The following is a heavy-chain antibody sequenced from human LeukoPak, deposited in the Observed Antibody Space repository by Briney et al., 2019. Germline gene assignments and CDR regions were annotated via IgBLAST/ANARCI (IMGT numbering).Heavy chain of an antibody. V-gene: IGHV3-74*01. CDR1: RYTSRNYW. D-gene: IGHD2-21*01. CDR2: INSDGSST. CDR3: ARGGVGIVVVSAIDY. Sequence: GGALRDSRADPRYTSRNYWMHWGPHAPGKGLVWVSRINSDGSSTTYADSVKGRFTMSRDNAKNTLYLQMNSLRAEDTAVYYCARGGVGIVVVSAIDYWGQGTLVTVSS. J-gene: IGHJ4*02.